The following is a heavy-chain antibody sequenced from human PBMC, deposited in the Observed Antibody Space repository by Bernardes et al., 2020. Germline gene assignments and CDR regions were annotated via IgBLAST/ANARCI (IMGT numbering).Heavy chain of an antibody. J-gene: IGHJ4*02. D-gene: IGHD5-12*01. V-gene: IGHV4-38-2*02. Sequence: SETLSLTCAVSGYSISSGYYWGWIRQPPGKGLEWIGSIYYSGSTYHNPSLKSRVTISVDTSKNQFSLNLNSVTAADTAVYYCAREVMATIDYWVQGTLVTVPS. CDR2: IYYSGST. CDR3: AREVMATIDY. CDR1: GYSISSGYY.